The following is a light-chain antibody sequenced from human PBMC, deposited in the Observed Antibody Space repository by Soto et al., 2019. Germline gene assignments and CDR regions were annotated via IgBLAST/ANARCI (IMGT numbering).Light chain of an antibody. Sequence: QSALTQPASVSGSPGQSITISCTGTSSDVGGYNYVSWYQQHPGKAPKLMIYEVSNGPSGVSNRFSGSKSGNTASLTISGLQAEDEADYYCCSHAGRGSVLFGGGTKLTVL. CDR3: CSHAGRGSVL. CDR2: EVS. CDR1: SSDVGGYNY. J-gene: IGLJ2*01. V-gene: IGLV2-14*01.